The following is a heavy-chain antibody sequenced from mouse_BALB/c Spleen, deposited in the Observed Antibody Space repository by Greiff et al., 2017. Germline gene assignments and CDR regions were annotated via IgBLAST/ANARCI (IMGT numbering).Heavy chain of an antibody. CDR2: IRSKSNNYAT. CDR1: GFTFNTYA. CDR3: VRQSYRYDGSWFAY. Sequence: EVMLVESGGGLVQPKGSLKLSCAASGFTFNTYAMNWVRQAPGKCLEWVARIRSKSNNYATYYADSVKDRFTISRDDSQSMLYLQMNNLKTEDTAMYYCVRQSYRYDGSWFAYWGQGTLVTVSA. V-gene: IGHV10-1*02. D-gene: IGHD2-14*01. J-gene: IGHJ3*01.